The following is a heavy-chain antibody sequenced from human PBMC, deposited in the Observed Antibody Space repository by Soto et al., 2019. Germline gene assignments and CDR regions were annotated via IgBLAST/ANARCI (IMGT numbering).Heavy chain of an antibody. V-gene: IGHV1-46*03. Sequence: ASVKVSCKASGYTFTSYYMHWVRQAPGQGLEWMGIINPSGGSTSYAQKFQGRVTMTRDTSTSTVYMELSSLRSEDTAVYYCARGYDFWSGYYNWTIDYWGQGTLVTVSS. J-gene: IGHJ4*02. D-gene: IGHD3-3*01. CDR3: ARGYDFWSGYYNWTIDY. CDR1: GYTFTSYY. CDR2: INPSGGST.